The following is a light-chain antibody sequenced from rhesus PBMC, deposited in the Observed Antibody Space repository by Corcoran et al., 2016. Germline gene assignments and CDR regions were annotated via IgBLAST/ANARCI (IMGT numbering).Light chain of an antibody. CDR2: EVT. CDR3: CSYTASSTFV. V-gene: IGLV2S7*01. Sequence: QSAPTQPPSVSGSPGQSVTISCTGTSSDLGGYNYVSWYQQRPGKAPKLMIYEVTKRPSGVSDRFSGSKSGNTASLTISGLQAEDEAVYYCCSYTASSTFVFGGGTKLTVL. CDR1: SSDLGGYNY. J-gene: IGLJ6*01.